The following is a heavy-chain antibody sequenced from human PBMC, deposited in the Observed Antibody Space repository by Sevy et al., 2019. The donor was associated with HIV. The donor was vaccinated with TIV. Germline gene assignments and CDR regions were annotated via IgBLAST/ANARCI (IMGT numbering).Heavy chain of an antibody. J-gene: IGHJ6*02. CDR3: AKDADANMGPGIIPGDGMDV. CDR2: ISYDRINK. V-gene: IGHV3-30*18. CDR1: GFTFNNYG. D-gene: IGHD3-10*01. Sequence: GGSLRLSCAASGFTFNNYGMHWVRQAPGKGLEWVAVISYDRINKYYSDSVKGRFTISRDNSKNTLDLQMNSLRPEDTAVYYCAKDADANMGPGIIPGDGMDVWGQGTTVTVSS.